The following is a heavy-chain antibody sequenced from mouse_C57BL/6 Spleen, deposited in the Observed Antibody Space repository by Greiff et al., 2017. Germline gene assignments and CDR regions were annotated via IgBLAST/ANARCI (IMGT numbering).Heavy chain of an antibody. CDR1: GYTFPSYW. Sequence: VQLQQPGAELVKPGASVKVSCKASGYTFPSYWMHWVKQRPGQGLEWIGSIHPSDSDTNYNQKFKGKATLTVAKSSSTAYMQHSSLTSEDSAVYYCANNYYGSSYPFAYWGQGTLVTVSA. D-gene: IGHD1-1*01. V-gene: IGHV1-74*01. J-gene: IGHJ3*01. CDR3: ANNYYGSSYPFAY. CDR2: IHPSDSDT.